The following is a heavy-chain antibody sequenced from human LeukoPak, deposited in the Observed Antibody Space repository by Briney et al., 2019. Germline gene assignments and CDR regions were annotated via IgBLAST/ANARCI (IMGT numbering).Heavy chain of an antibody. V-gene: IGHV3-23*01. D-gene: IGHD2-15*01. CDR3: AKRGGYCTGGSCYSYYFDS. Sequence: GGSLRLSCAASGFTFSSYAMSWVRQAPGKGLEWVSIISGSGGSTYYTDSVKGRFTSPRDNSKNTLYLQMNSLRAEDTAVYYCAKRGGYCTGGSCYSYYFDSWGQGTLVAVSS. J-gene: IGHJ4*02. CDR2: ISGSGGST. CDR1: GFTFSSYA.